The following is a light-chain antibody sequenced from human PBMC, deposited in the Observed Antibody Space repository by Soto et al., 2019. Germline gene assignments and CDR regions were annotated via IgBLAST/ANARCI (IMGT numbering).Light chain of an antibody. CDR3: SSYVGGNTVV. Sequence: QSALTQPPSASGTPGQTVTISCTGTSSDVGGYNYVYWYQQYPGKAPKLMIYEVNKRPSGVPDRFSGSKSGNTASLIVSGLQADDEADYYCSSYVGGNTVVFGGGTKLTVL. CDR1: SSDVGGYNY. V-gene: IGLV2-8*01. CDR2: EVN. J-gene: IGLJ2*01.